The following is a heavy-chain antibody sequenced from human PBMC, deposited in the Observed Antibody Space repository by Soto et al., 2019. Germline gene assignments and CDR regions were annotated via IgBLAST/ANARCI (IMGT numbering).Heavy chain of an antibody. CDR2: FSYSGST. D-gene: IGHD3-22*01. CDR1: GGPISSGGSS. V-gene: IGHV4-31*03. J-gene: IGHJ1*01. Sequence: QVQLQESGPGLVKPSQTLSLTCTVSGGPISSGGSSWSWIRSYQGRGLEGIGYFSYSGSTYYNPSLKSRITISVATSKNQFFLKLRSVTAADTAVYYCARDNYYTGSGYYPSSAEYFQHWGQGTLVIVSS. CDR3: ARDNYYTGSGYYPSSAEYFQH.